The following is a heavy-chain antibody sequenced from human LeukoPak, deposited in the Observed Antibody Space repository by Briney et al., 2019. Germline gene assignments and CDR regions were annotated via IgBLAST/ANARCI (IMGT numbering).Heavy chain of an antibody. D-gene: IGHD2-2*01. CDR3: AKDSLRTVPNTTFDY. Sequence: PGGSLRLSCAAPGFTVSSNYMSWVRQAPGQGMEWVSVIYSGGSTYSADSVKGRFTISRDNSKNTLFLQMNSLRAEDRAVYYCAKDSLRTVPNTTFDYCGQGTLVTVSS. CDR2: IYSGGST. V-gene: IGHV3-53*01. CDR1: GFTVSSNY. J-gene: IGHJ4*02.